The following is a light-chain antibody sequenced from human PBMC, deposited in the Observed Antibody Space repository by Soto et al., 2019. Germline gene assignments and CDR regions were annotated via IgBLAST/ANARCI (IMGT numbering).Light chain of an antibody. CDR2: AAS. V-gene: IGKV1-39*01. CDR3: QHYNSYSEA. J-gene: IGKJ1*01. CDR1: QSIVTY. Sequence: DIQMTQSPDSLSASVGDRVTIACRASQSIVTYLNWYQQKPGKAPNLLVYAASSLQSGVPSRFSGTGSGTDFSLTISTLQPEDFATYYCQHYNSYSEAFGQGTKVELK.